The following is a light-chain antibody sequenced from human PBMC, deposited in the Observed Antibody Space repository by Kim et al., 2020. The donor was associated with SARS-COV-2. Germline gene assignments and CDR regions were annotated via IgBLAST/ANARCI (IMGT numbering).Light chain of an antibody. J-gene: IGLJ1*01. V-gene: IGLV2-14*03. CDR3: SSYTSSSTNYV. CDR2: DVS. CDR1: SSDVGGYKY. Sequence: QSITISCTGTSSDVGGYKYVSWYQQHPGKAPQLMIYDVSNRPSGVSNRFSGSKSGNTASLTISGLQAEDEADYYCSSYTSSSTNYVFGTGTKVTVL.